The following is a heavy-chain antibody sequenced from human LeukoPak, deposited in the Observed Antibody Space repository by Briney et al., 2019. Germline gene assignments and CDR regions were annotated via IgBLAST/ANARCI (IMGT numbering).Heavy chain of an antibody. CDR3: AKDNGGDYVYYDFWSGYPQLDY. D-gene: IGHD3-3*01. CDR2: ISGSGGST. J-gene: IGHJ4*02. Sequence: PGGSPRLSSAPSRVTSSTYAMSSVRQAPGTGLECGSAISGSGGSTYYADSVRGRFTIPRDNSKNTLYLQRTRLRAGDTAVYYCAKDNGGDYVYYDFWSGYPQLDYWGEGTLVTVSS. V-gene: IGHV3-23*01. CDR1: RVTSSTYA.